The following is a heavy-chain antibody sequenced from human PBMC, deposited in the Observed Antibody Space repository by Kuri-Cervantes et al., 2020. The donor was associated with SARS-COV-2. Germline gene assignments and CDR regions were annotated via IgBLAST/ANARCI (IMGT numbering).Heavy chain of an antibody. CDR2: MNPNSGNT. CDR1: GYTFTSYG. D-gene: IGHD5-24*01. CDR3: ARGRNSDGYNFAYYYYYGMDV. V-gene: IGHV1-8*02. Sequence: ASVKVSCKASGYTFTSYGISWVRQAPGQGLEWMGRMNPNSGNTGYAQKFQGRVTMTRNTSISTAYMALSSLRSEDTAVYYCARGRNSDGYNFAYYYYYGMDVWGQGTTVTVSS. J-gene: IGHJ6*02.